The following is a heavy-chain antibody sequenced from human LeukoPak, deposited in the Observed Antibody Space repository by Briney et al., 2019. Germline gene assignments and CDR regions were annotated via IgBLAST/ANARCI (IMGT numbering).Heavy chain of an antibody. J-gene: IGHJ4*02. CDR1: GLTFSSYW. CDR2: IKQDGSGK. Sequence: GGSLRLSCAAPGLTFSSYWMSWVRQAPGKGLEWVANIKQDGSGKYYVDSVKGRFTISRDNAKNSLYLQMDSLRAEDTALYYCARGLSYCGGDCYYYFDYWGQGTLVTVSS. CDR3: ARGLSYCGGDCYYYFDY. V-gene: IGHV3-7*03. D-gene: IGHD2-21*01.